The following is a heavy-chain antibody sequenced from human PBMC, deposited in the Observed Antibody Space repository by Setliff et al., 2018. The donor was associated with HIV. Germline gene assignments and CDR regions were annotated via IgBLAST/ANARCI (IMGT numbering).Heavy chain of an antibody. D-gene: IGHD3-9*01. V-gene: IGHV5-51*01. CDR3: ARSDYDVLPGFWYFDV. CDR1: GYSFTTFW. CDR2: IYPGDSEI. J-gene: IGHJ2*01. Sequence: GESLKISCKTSGYSFTTFWIGWVRQMPGKGLEWMGIIYPGDSEIGYSPSFQGQVTISADKSISTAYLQWSSLKASDTAMYYCARSDYDVLPGFWYFDVWGRGTLVTVSS.